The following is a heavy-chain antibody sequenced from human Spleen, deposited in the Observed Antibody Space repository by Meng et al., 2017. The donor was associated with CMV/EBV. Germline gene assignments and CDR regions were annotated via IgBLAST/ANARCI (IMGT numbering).Heavy chain of an antibody. Sequence: GESLKISCAASGFTFSSYSMHWVRQAPGKGLEWVSSISTSSSYIYYADSVKGRFTISRDNAKNSVYLQMNSLRAEDTAVYYCARDPLGGMVRGVPSNCWGQGTLVTVSS. D-gene: IGHD3-10*01. J-gene: IGHJ4*02. CDR3: ARDPLGGMVRGVPSNC. CDR2: ISTSSSYI. V-gene: IGHV3-21*01. CDR1: GFTFSSYS.